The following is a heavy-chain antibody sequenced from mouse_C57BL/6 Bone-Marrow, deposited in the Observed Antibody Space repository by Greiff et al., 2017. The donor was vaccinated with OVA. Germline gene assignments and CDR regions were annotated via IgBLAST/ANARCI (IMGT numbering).Heavy chain of an antibody. J-gene: IGHJ3*01. Sequence: QVQLQQPGAELVMPGASVKLSCKASGYTFTSYWMHWVKQRPGQGLEWIGEIDPSDSYTNYNQKFKGKSTLTVDKSSSTAYMQLSSLTSEDSAVYYCARMWLAWFAYWGQGTLVTVSA. CDR2: IDPSDSYT. CDR1: GYTFTSYW. D-gene: IGHD3-1*01. V-gene: IGHV1-69*01. CDR3: ARMWLAWFAY.